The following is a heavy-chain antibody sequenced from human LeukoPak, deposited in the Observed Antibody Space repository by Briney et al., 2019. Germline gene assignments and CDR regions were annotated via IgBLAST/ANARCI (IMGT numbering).Heavy chain of an antibody. J-gene: IGHJ4*02. CDR3: AKDRDRGGWYFGKDV. V-gene: IGHV3-30*18. CDR2: ISYDERNE. D-gene: IGHD6-19*01. CDR1: GFTFSSQA. Sequence: GGSLRLSCVASGFTFSSQAMHWVRQAPGKGLEWVASISYDERNEHYSDSVKGRFTISRDNSRNTLYLRLNSLRLGDTAVYYCAKDRDRGGWYFGKDVWGQGTLVTVSS.